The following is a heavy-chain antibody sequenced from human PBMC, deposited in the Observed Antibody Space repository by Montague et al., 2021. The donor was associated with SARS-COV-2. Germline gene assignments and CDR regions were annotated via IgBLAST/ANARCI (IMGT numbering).Heavy chain of an antibody. J-gene: IGHJ4*02. Sequence: SLRLSCAASGFTFSSYAMHWVRQAPGKGLEWVAVISYDGSNKYYADSVKGRFTISRDNSKNTLYLQMNSLRAEDTAVYYCARVYGGSYRGRIDHWGQGTLVTVSS. D-gene: IGHD1-26*01. CDR2: ISYDGSNK. CDR3: ARVYGGSYRGRIDH. CDR1: GFTFSSYA. V-gene: IGHV3-30-3*01.